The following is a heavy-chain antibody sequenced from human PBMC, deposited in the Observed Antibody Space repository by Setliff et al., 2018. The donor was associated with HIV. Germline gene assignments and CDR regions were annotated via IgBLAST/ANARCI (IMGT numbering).Heavy chain of an antibody. Sequence: SETLSLTCTVSGGSIRRSTYYWGGIRQPPGKGLEWIGSIYHSGSTYYNPSLKSRVTISVDTSKNQFSLKLSSVTAADTAVYYCARVGSWGQGTLVTVSS. J-gene: IGHJ5*02. V-gene: IGHV4-39*01. CDR3: ARVGS. D-gene: IGHD1-26*01. CDR1: GGSIRRSTYY. CDR2: IYHSGST.